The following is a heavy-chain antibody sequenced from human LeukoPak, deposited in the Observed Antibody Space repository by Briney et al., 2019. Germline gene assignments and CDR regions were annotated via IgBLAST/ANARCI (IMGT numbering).Heavy chain of an antibody. CDR2: IYYSGTT. V-gene: IGHV4-39*01. CDR3: ARRGDILTDYAFDY. Sequence: SETLSLTCTVSGGFITSNSHHWDWIRQAPGKGLEWIGNIYYSGTTSYNPSLQSRVSISVDTSKNQFSLRLSSVTAADTAVYYCARRGDILTDYAFDYWGQGTLVTVSS. CDR1: GGFITSNSHH. D-gene: IGHD3-9*01. J-gene: IGHJ4*02.